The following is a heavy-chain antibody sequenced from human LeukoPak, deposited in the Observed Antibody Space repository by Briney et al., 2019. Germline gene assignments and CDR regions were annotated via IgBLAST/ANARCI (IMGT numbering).Heavy chain of an antibody. D-gene: IGHD3-3*01. J-gene: IGHJ4*02. CDR2: IKQDGSEK. CDR3: ARAPVPDYDFWSGYYGIDY. Sequence: GGSLRLSCAASGFTFSSYWMSWVRQAPGKGLEWVANIKQDGSEKYYVDSVKGRFTISRDNAKNSLYLQMNSLRAEDTAVYYCARAPVPDYDFWSGYYGIDYWGQGTLVTVSS. V-gene: IGHV3-7*01. CDR1: GFTFSSYW.